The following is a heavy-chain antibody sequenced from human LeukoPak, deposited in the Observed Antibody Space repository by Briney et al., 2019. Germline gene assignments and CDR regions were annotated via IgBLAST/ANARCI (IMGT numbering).Heavy chain of an antibody. CDR3: ASYLSQDSSGYWPNDAFDI. CDR1: GYTFTSYY. CDR2: ISAYNGNT. Sequence: ASVKVSCKASGYTFTSYYMHWVRQAPGQGLEWMGWISAYNGNTNYAQKLQGRVTMTTDTSTSTAYMELRSLRSDDTAVYYCASYLSQDSSGYWPNDAFDIWGQGTMVTVSS. V-gene: IGHV1-18*04. D-gene: IGHD3-22*01. J-gene: IGHJ3*02.